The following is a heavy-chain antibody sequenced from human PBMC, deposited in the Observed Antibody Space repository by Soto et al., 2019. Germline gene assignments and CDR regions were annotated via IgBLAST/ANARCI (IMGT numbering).Heavy chain of an antibody. D-gene: IGHD6-13*01. CDR1: GYTFTSYG. CDR3: AGWNEQQLVQESPTTTFDY. CDR2: ISAYNGNT. V-gene: IGHV1-18*01. J-gene: IGHJ4*02. Sequence: QVQLVQSGAEVKKPGASVKVSCKASGYTFTSYGISWGRQAPGQGLEWMGWISAYNGNTNYAQKLQGRVTMTTDTSTSTAYMELRSLRSDDTAVYNCAGWNEQQLVQESPTTTFDYWGQGTLVTVSS.